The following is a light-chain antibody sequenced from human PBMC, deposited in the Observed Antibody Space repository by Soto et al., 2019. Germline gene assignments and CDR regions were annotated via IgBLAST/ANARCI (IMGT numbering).Light chain of an antibody. CDR2: EVR. CDR1: SSDVGDYNS. V-gene: IGLV2-8*01. Sequence: QSVLAQPPSAAGSPGQSVTISCTGTSSDVGDYNSVSWHQQYPGKAPKVIIYEVRKRPSGVPDRFSGSKSGNTASLTVSGLQAEDEADYDCSSYAGSNAYVFGTGTKVTVL. CDR3: SSYAGSNAYV. J-gene: IGLJ1*01.